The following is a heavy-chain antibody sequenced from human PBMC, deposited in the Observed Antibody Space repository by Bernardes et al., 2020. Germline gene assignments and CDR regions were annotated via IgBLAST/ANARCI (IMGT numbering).Heavy chain of an antibody. CDR3: ARAKITGRITIFGVVIPGMDV. CDR1: GYTFTGYY. CDR2: INPNSGGT. D-gene: IGHD3-3*01. J-gene: IGHJ6*02. V-gene: IGHV1-2*04. Sequence: ASVKVSCKASGYTFTGYYMHWVRQAPGQGLEWMGWINPNSGGTNYAQKFQGWVTMTRDTSISTAYMELSRLRSDDTAVYYCARAKITGRITIFGVVIPGMDVWGQGTTVTVSS.